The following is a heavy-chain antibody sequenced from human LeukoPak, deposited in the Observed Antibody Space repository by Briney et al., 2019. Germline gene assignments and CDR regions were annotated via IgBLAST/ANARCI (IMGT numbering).Heavy chain of an antibody. Sequence: PSETLSLTCAVYGGSFSGYYWSWIRQPPGKGLEWIGEINHSGSTNYNPSLKSRVTISVDTSKNQFSLKLSSVAAADTAVYYCARGRRGGTRFYFDYWGQGTLVTVSS. J-gene: IGHJ4*02. CDR2: INHSGST. CDR1: GGSFSGYY. V-gene: IGHV4-34*01. CDR3: ARGRRGGTRFYFDY. D-gene: IGHD2-15*01.